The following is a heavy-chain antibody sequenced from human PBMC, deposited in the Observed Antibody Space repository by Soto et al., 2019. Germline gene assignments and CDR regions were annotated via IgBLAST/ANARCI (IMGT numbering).Heavy chain of an antibody. CDR3: AKDKIMTTVTTVPVDY. J-gene: IGHJ4*02. Sequence: QVQLVESGGGVVQPGRSLRLSCAASGFTFSSYGMHWVRQAPGKGLEWVAVISYDGSNKYYADSVKGRFTISRDNSKNTLYLQMNSLRAEDTAVYYCAKDKIMTTVTTVPVDYWGQGTLVTVSS. CDR1: GFTFSSYG. CDR2: ISYDGSNK. V-gene: IGHV3-30*18. D-gene: IGHD4-17*01.